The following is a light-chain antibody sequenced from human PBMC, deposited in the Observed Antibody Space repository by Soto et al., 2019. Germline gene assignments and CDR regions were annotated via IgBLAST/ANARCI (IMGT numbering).Light chain of an antibody. Sequence: EVVMTQSPATLSVTPGERATLSCRASQRISSNLAWYQQRPGQAPRLLIYGASTRAPGIPARFSGSGSETEFTLTISSLQSEDFAVYYCQHYNNWPPWTFGQGTKVDI. CDR3: QHYNNWPPWT. CDR1: QRISSN. V-gene: IGKV3-15*01. J-gene: IGKJ1*01. CDR2: GAS.